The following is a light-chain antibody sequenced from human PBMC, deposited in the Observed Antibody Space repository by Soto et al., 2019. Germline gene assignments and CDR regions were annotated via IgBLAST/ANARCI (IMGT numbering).Light chain of an antibody. V-gene: IGKV3-11*01. CDR2: DAS. Sequence: EIVLTHSPATLSLSPGDRATLSCRASQSVTKYLGWYQQKPGQAPRLLIYDASTRATGIPARFSGSGSGTDFTLTIRSLYPEDFAVYYCQQRGNWPLTFDGENKVEIK. J-gene: IGKJ4*01. CDR3: QQRGNWPLT. CDR1: QSVTKY.